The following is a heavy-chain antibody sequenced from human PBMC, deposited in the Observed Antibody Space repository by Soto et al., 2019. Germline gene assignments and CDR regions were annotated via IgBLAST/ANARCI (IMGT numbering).Heavy chain of an antibody. D-gene: IGHD1-26*01. CDR2: IWYDGSNK. CDR1: GFTFSSYG. V-gene: IGHV3-33*01. CDR3: ARGGSELLSAPNFDY. Sequence: QVQLVESGGGVVQPGRSLRLSCAASGFTFSSYGMHWVRQAPGKGLEWVAVIWYDGSNKYYADSVKCRFTISRDNSKNTLYLQMNSLRAEDTAVYYCARGGSELLSAPNFDYWGQGTLFTVSS. J-gene: IGHJ4*02.